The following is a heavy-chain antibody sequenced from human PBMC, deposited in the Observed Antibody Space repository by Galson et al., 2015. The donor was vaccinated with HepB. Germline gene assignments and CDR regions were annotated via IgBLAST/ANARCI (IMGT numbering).Heavy chain of an antibody. V-gene: IGHV4-39*02. CDR2: IYYSGRT. D-gene: IGHD4-11*01. J-gene: IGHJ2*01. Sequence: SETLSLTCTVSGGSISSSGYYWGWIRQPPGKGLEWIGSIYYSGRTYHNPSLKSRVTISVDTSKNHFSLRLSSVTAADTAVYYCARPYHLAIDYSNYIWEDWYFDLWGRGTLVTVSS. CDR3: ARPYHLAIDYSNYIWEDWYFDL. CDR1: GGSISSSGYY.